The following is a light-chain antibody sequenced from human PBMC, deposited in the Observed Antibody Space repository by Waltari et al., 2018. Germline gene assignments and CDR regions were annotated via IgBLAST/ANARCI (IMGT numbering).Light chain of an antibody. CDR3: QQFNNFPPSLT. CDR1: QDINSA. J-gene: IGKJ4*01. Sequence: AIQLTQSPSSLSASVGDRVTIACRASQDINSALAWFQQKPGKAPKVLIYDASSLERGVPSRFSGSGSGTDFTLTISSLQPEDFATYYCQQFNNFPPSLTFGGGTKVEIK. CDR2: DAS. V-gene: IGKV1D-13*01.